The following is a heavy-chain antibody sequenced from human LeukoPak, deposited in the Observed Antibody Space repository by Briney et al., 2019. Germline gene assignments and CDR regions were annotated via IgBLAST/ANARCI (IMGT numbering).Heavy chain of an antibody. CDR1: GGSISSYY. CDR2: IYYSGST. Sequence: PSETLSLTCTVSGGSISSYYWSWIRQPPGKGLEWIGYIYYSGSTNYNPSLKSRVTISVDTSKNQFSLKLSSVTAADTAVYYCARSGVVVVTEEVLDAFDIWGQGTMVTVSS. V-gene: IGHV4-59*08. CDR3: ARSGVVVVTEEVLDAFDI. D-gene: IGHD2-21*02. J-gene: IGHJ3*02.